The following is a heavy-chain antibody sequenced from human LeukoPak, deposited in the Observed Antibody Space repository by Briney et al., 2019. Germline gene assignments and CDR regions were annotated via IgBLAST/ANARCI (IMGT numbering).Heavy chain of an antibody. Sequence: ASVKVSCKTSGYTFTNYAISWVRQALGQGLEWMGWFTTFNGATNYAKKFQDRVTMTKDTSTGTVFMELKSLRPDDTAVYFCSRVGKRIVGAMYYFDSWGQGTLVTVSA. D-gene: IGHD1-26*01. V-gene: IGHV1-18*01. J-gene: IGHJ4*02. CDR1: GYTFTNYA. CDR2: FTTFNGAT. CDR3: SRVGKRIVGAMYYFDS.